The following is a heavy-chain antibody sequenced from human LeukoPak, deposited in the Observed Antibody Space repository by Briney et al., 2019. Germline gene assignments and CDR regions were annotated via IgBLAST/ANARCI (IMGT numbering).Heavy chain of an antibody. CDR2: LKRKTDGGKT. V-gene: IGHV3-15*01. D-gene: IGHD6-19*01. J-gene: IGHJ4*02. CDR3: TSSIAVAGTHYFDY. Sequence: GGSLRLSCAASGFTFSNAWMSWVRQAPGKGLEWVGRLKRKTDGGKTDYAAPVKGRFTISRDDSKNTLYLQMNSLKTEDTAVYYCTSSIAVAGTHYFDYWGQGTLVTVSS. CDR1: GFTFSNAW.